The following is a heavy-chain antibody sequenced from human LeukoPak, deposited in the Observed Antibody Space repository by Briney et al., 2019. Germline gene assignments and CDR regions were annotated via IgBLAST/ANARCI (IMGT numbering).Heavy chain of an antibody. Sequence: GGSLRLSCAASGFTFDDYAMHWVRQAPGKGLEWVSGISWNSGSIGYADSVKGRFTISRDNAKNSLYLQMYSLGADDTALYYCAKDMGIQLWSEGFDYWGQGTLVTVSS. CDR3: AKDMGIQLWSEGFDY. CDR1: GFTFDDYA. V-gene: IGHV3-9*01. D-gene: IGHD5-18*01. CDR2: ISWNSGSI. J-gene: IGHJ4*02.